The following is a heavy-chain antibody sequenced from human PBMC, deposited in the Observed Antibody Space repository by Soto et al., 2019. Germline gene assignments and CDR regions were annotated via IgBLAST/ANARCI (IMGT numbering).Heavy chain of an antibody. V-gene: IGHV5-10-1*01. CDR2: IDPSDSYT. CDR1: GYSFTSYW. J-gene: IGHJ6*02. CDR3: ARTSMQSRGYSYGHGGMDV. D-gene: IGHD5-18*01. Sequence: EVQLVQSGAEVKKPGESLRISCKGSGYSFTSYWISWVRQMPGKGLEWMVRIDPSDSYTNYSPSFQGHVTISADKSISTAYLQWSSLKASDTAMYYCARTSMQSRGYSYGHGGMDVWGQGTTVTVSS.